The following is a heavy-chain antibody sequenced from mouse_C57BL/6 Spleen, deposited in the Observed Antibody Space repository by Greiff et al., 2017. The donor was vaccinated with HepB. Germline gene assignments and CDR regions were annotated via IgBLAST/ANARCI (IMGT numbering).Heavy chain of an antibody. Sequence: VKLQQSGPELVKPGASVKLSCKASGYTFTSYDINWVKQRPGQGLEWIGWIYPRDGSTKYNEKFKGKATLTVDTSSSTAYMELHSLTSEDSAVYFCARSWLITKESLDYWGQGTTLTVSS. CDR3: ARSWLITKESLDY. CDR2: IYPRDGST. CDR1: GYTFTSYD. D-gene: IGHD2-4*01. V-gene: IGHV1-85*01. J-gene: IGHJ2*01.